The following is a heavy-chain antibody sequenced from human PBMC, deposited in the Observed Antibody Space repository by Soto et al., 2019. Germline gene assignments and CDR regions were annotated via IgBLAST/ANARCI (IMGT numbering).Heavy chain of an antibody. CDR2: IYYSGST. J-gene: IGHJ6*03. V-gene: IGHV4-59*01. Sequence: PSETLSLTCTVSGGSISSYYWSWIRQPPGKGLEWIGYIYYSGSTNYNPSLKSRVTISVDTSKNQFSLKLSSVTAADTAVYYCARVAWSGYAYYYYYMDVWGKGTTVTVSS. D-gene: IGHD3-3*01. CDR3: ARVAWSGYAYYYYYMDV. CDR1: GGSISSYY.